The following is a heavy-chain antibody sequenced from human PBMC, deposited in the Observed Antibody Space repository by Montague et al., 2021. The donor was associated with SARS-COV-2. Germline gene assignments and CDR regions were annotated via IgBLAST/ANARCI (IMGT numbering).Heavy chain of an antibody. J-gene: IGHJ5*02. CDR2: INHSGRT. CDR3: ARGGTVTTFFAPKRTRRYDWFDP. V-gene: IGHV4-34*01. D-gene: IGHD4-17*01. CDR1: GGSFSNYY. Sequence: SETLSLTCAVYGGSFSNYYWSWIRQPPGKGLEWIGEINHSGRTNYNPSXXSGVTISVDTSKNQFSLKLSSVTAADTAVYYCARGGTVTTFFAPKRTRRYDWFDPWGQGTLVTVSS.